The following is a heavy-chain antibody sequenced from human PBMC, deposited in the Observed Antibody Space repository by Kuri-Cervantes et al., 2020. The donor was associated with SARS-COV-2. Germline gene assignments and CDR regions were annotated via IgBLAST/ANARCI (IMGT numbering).Heavy chain of an antibody. CDR1: GDFISNYF. D-gene: IGHD6-13*01. Sequence: SETLSLTCTVSGDFISNYFWTWIRQPPGKGLEWIGYFSYGASTDYNPSLKSRVTISVDTSKNQFSLKLSSVTAADTAVYYCARGAGYSSSWYRGGAFDIWGQGTMVTVSS. CDR2: FSYGAST. V-gene: IGHV4-59*01. J-gene: IGHJ3*02. CDR3: ARGAGYSSSWYRGGAFDI.